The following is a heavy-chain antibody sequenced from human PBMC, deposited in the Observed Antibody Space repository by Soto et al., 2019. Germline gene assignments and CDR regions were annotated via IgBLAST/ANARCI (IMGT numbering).Heavy chain of an antibody. D-gene: IGHD3-22*01. J-gene: IGHJ4*02. Sequence: GGSLRLSCAASGFTFSSYGMHRVRQATGKGLEWVAVIWYDGSNKYYADSLKGRFTISRDNSKKTLYLQVNSLRAEDTAAYFCARDDYDSSGYYYVDYWGQGTLVTVSS. CDR1: GFTFSSYG. CDR3: ARDDYDSSGYYYVDY. V-gene: IGHV3-33*01. CDR2: IWYDGSNK.